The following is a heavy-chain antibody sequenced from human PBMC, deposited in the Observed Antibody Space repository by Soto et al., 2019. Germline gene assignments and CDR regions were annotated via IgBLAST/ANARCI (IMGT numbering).Heavy chain of an antibody. V-gene: IGHV3-15*01. J-gene: IGHJ1*01. D-gene: IGHD4-17*01. CDR2: IKSKTDGGTT. CDR1: GFTFTNAW. Sequence: GGSLRVSCAASGFTFTNAWISWVRQAPGKGLEWVGRIKSKTDGGTTDYAAPVKGRFAISRDDSKNMLYLQMNSLKTDDTAVYYCTTARGTYGAEYFQHWGQGTLVTVSS. CDR3: TTARGTYGAEYFQH.